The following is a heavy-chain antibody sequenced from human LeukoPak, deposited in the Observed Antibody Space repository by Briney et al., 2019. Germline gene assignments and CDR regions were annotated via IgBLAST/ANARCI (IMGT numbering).Heavy chain of an antibody. D-gene: IGHD3-3*01. V-gene: IGHV3-11*04. CDR1: GFTFSDYY. CDR3: ARDVSNYDFWSGYSDY. J-gene: IGHJ4*02. CDR2: ISSSGSTI. Sequence: PGGCLRLSCAASGFTFSDYYMSWIRQAPGKGLEWVSYISSSGSTIYYADSVKGRFTISRDNAKNSLYLQMNSLSAEDTAVYYCARDVSNYDFWSGYSDYWGQGTLVTVSS.